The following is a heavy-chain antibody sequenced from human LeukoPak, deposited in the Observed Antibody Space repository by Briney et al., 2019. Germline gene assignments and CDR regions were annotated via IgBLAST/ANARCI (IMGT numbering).Heavy chain of an antibody. CDR1: GFTFSGYA. CDR3: VKVRDGSTFDY. V-gene: IGHV3-64D*09. CDR2: ISSHGGGT. D-gene: IGHD5-24*01. Sequence: GSLRLSFSASGFTFSGYAMYWVRQAPGKGLEYTSSISSHGGGTLYADSVKGRFTISRDNSRNTLYLQMSSLRPEDTAVYYCVKVRDGSTFDYWGQGTLVTVSS. J-gene: IGHJ4*02.